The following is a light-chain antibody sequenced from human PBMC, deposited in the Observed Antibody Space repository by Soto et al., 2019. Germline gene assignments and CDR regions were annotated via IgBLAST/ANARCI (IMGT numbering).Light chain of an antibody. J-gene: IGKJ4*02. CDR3: MQTIRLPPT. V-gene: IGKV2D-29*02. CDR2: EVS. CDR1: QTLRHSDGRTY. Sequence: DIVLTQTPLSLSVTPGQPASISCKSSQTLRHSDGRTYVYWYVQRPGQSPQLLIYEVSNRFSGVPDRFGGYGAGTDFTLEISRVEAEDVGVYYCMQTIRLPPTFGGGTKVDIK.